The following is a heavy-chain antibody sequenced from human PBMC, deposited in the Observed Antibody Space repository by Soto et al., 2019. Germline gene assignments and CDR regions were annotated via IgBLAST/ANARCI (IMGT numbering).Heavy chain of an antibody. CDR1: GGSISSGGYS. Sequence: PSETLSLTCAVSGGSISSGGYSWSWIRQPPGKGLEWIGYIYHSGSTYYNPSLKSRVIISLDRSKNQFSLKLSSVTAADTAVYFCARDGYNCGYYWGQGTLVTVSS. J-gene: IGHJ4*02. V-gene: IGHV4-30-2*01. CDR3: ARDGYNCGYY. D-gene: IGHD5-18*01. CDR2: IYHSGST.